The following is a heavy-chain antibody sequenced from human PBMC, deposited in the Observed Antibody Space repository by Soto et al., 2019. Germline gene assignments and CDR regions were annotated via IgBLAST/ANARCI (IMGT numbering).Heavy chain of an antibody. D-gene: IGHD3-3*01. V-gene: IGHV1-8*01. J-gene: IGHJ6*02. Sequence: ASVKVSCKASGYTFTSYDINWVRQATGQGLEWMGWMDPNSGNAGYAQKFQGRVTMTRNTSISTAYMELSSLRSEDTAVYYCARGQRFLEWLSEYYYYGMDVWGQGTTVTVSS. CDR2: MDPNSGNA. CDR1: GYTFTSYD. CDR3: ARGQRFLEWLSEYYYYGMDV.